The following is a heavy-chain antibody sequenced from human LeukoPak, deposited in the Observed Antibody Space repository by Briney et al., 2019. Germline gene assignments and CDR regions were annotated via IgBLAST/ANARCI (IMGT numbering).Heavy chain of an antibody. CDR3: ARDAYGMDV. CDR1: GFTFSSYG. Sequence: PGGSLRLSCAASGFTFSSYGMHWVRQAPGEGLEWVTFISYDGRNEYYADSVKGRFTISRDNSENTLYLQMNSLRGDDTAVYYCARDAYGMDVWGQGTTATVSS. CDR2: ISYDGRNE. J-gene: IGHJ6*02. V-gene: IGHV3-30*03.